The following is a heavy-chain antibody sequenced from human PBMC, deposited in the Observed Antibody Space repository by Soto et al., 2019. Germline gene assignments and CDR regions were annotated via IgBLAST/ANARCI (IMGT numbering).Heavy chain of an antibody. CDR3: ARESISYGLDV. V-gene: IGHV4-34*01. Sequence: QVQLQQWGAGLLKPSETLSLTCAVYGGSFSGYYWSWIRQPPGKGLEWIGEINHSGSTNYNPSLKSRVTISVDTSKNQFSLKLSSVTAADTAVYDCARESISYGLDVWGQGTTVTVSS. D-gene: IGHD3-3*02. CDR2: INHSGST. CDR1: GGSFSGYY. J-gene: IGHJ6*02.